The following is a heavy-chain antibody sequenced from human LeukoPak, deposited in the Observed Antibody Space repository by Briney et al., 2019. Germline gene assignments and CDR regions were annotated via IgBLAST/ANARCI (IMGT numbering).Heavy chain of an antibody. V-gene: IGHV1-18*01. CDR2: ISAYNGNT. CDR3: ARARNIVGPTTSFDY. CDR1: GYTFTSYG. J-gene: IGHJ4*02. Sequence: GASVKVSCKASGYTFTSYGISWVRQAPGQGLEWMGWISAYNGNTNYAQKLQGRVTMTTDTSTSTAYMELRSLRSDDTAVYYCARARNIVGPTTSFDYWGQGTLVTVSS. D-gene: IGHD1-26*01.